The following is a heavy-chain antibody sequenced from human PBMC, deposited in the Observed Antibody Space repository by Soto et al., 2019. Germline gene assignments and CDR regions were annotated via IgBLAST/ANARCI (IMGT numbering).Heavy chain of an antibody. V-gene: IGHV3-30-3*01. Sequence: QVQLVESGGGGVQPGRSLRLSCAASGFTFSSYAMHWVRQAPGKGLEWVAVISYDGSNKYYADSVKGRFTISRDNSKNTLYLQMNSLRAEDTAVYYCARAGCDGGSCYTLVGLRYGMDVWGQGTTVTVSS. CDR1: GFTFSSYA. CDR2: ISYDGSNK. D-gene: IGHD2-15*01. CDR3: ARAGCDGGSCYTLVGLRYGMDV. J-gene: IGHJ6*02.